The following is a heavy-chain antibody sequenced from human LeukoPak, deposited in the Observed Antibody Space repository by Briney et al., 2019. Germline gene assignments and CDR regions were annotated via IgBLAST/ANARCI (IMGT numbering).Heavy chain of an antibody. V-gene: IGHV4-30-2*01. CDR3: ARAGVTTGI. CDR2: IYHSGST. D-gene: IGHD2-21*02. J-gene: IGHJ3*02. CDR1: GGSISSGGYS. Sequence: PSQTLSLTCAVSGGSISSGGYSWSWIRQAPGKGLEWIGYIYHSGSTYYNPSLKSRVTISVDRSKNQFSLKLSFVTAADTAVYYCARAGVTTGIWGQGTMVTVSS.